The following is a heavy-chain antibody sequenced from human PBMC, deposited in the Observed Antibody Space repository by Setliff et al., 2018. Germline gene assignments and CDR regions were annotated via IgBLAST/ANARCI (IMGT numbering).Heavy chain of an antibody. D-gene: IGHD3-16*01. V-gene: IGHV1-69*06. Sequence: SVKVSCKASGATFSSYGISWVRQAPGQGLEWMGGTIPMFGTTEYAQKFQGRLTVTADTSTKTTYMELRSLTSDDTAVYFCTRSRAPRVVLAADFDLWGQGTLVTVSS. CDR1: GATFSSYG. J-gene: IGHJ4*02. CDR2: TIPMFGTT. CDR3: TRSRAPRVVLAADFDL.